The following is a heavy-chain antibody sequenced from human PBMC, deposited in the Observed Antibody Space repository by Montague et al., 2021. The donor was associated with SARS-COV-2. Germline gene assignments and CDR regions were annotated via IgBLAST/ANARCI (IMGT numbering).Heavy chain of an antibody. CDR1: GGSISSGGYS. J-gene: IGHJ5*02. CDR3: ARPLNLYYYGSGSYSSWFDP. CDR2: IYYSGST. D-gene: IGHD3-10*01. V-gene: IGHV4-30-2*03. Sequence: TLSLTCAVSGGSISSGGYSCSWILQPPGKGLEWIGYIYYSGSTYYNSSLKSRVTISVDTSKNQFPLKLSSVTAADTAVYYCARPLNLYYYGSGSYSSWFDPWGQGTLVTVSS.